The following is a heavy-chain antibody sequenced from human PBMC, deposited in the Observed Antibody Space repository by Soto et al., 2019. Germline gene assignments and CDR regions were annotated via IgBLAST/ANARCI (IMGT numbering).Heavy chain of an antibody. CDR3: AKEPTVTTRSVYYYRMDV. J-gene: IGHJ6*02. CDR1: GFTFSSYG. CDR2: ISYDGSNK. Sequence: QVQLVESGGGVVQPGRSLRLSCAASGFTFSSYGMHWVRQAPGKGLEWVAVISYDGSNKYYADSLRGRFTISRDNSKNTLYLQMNSLRAEDTAVYYCAKEPTVTTRSVYYYRMDVWGQGTTVTVSS. V-gene: IGHV3-30*18. D-gene: IGHD4-17*01.